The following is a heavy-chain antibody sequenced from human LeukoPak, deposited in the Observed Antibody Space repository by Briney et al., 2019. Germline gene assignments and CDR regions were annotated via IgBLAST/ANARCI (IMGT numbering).Heavy chain of an antibody. D-gene: IGHD3-3*01. CDR3: ARGLRFLEWLHYYMDV. V-gene: IGHV4-39*07. CDR1: GGSISSSSYY. Sequence: SETLSLTCTVSGGSISSSSYYWGWIRQPPGKGLEWIGSIYYSGSTYYNPSLKSRVTISVDTSKNQFSLKLSSVTAADTAVYYCARGLRFLEWLHYYMDVWGKGTTVTVSS. CDR2: IYYSGST. J-gene: IGHJ6*03.